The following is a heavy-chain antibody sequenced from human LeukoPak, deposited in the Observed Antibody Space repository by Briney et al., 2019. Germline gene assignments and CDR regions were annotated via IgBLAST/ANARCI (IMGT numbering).Heavy chain of an antibody. J-gene: IGHJ4*02. CDR2: FDPEDGET. CDR3: ARDRPLGGWYRLEFDY. CDR1: GYTLTELS. D-gene: IGHD6-19*01. Sequence: ASVKVSCKVSGYTLTELSMHWVRQAPGKGLEWMGGFDPEDGETIYAQKFQGRVTMTEDTSTDTAYMELSSLRSEDTAVYYCARDRPLGGWYRLEFDYWGQGTLVTVSS. V-gene: IGHV1-24*01.